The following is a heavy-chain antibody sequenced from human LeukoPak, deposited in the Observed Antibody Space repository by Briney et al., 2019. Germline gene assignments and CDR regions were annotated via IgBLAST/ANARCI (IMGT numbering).Heavy chain of an antibody. Sequence: ASVKVSCEASGYTFTNHDISWVRQAPGQGQGPEWMGWISAYSGYTNYAQKLQGRVTMTTDTSTSTAYMELRSLRSDDTAVYYCARDHDPHYYDSSGYYDYWGQGTLVSVSS. D-gene: IGHD3-22*01. CDR3: ARDHDPHYYDSSGYYDY. CDR1: GYTFTNHD. V-gene: IGHV1-18*01. CDR2: ISAYSGYT. J-gene: IGHJ4*02.